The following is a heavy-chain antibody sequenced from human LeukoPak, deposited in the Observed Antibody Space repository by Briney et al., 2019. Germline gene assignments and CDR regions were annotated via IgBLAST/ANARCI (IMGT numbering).Heavy chain of an antibody. V-gene: IGHV3-66*01. D-gene: IGHD5-18*01. Sequence: GGSLRLSCAASGFTVSSNYMSWVRQAPGKGLEWVSSISGADGDNIYYADSVKGRFTISRDNSKNSLYLQMKNLRAEDTAVYYCARDLQLWYYWGQGTLVTVSS. J-gene: IGHJ4*02. CDR2: ISGADGDNI. CDR1: GFTVSSNY. CDR3: ARDLQLWYY.